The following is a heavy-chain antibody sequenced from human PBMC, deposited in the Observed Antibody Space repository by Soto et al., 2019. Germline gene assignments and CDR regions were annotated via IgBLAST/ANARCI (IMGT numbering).Heavy chain of an antibody. J-gene: IGHJ4*02. CDR3: ARGTLDYDILTGSLDH. Sequence: PGGSLRLSCAASGFTVSSNYMSWVRQAPGKGLEWVSVIYSGGSTYYADSVKGRFTISRHNSKNTLYLQMNSLRAEDTAVYYCARGTLDYDILTGSLDHWGQGTLVTVSS. V-gene: IGHV3-53*04. CDR2: IYSGGST. D-gene: IGHD3-9*01. CDR1: GFTVSSNY.